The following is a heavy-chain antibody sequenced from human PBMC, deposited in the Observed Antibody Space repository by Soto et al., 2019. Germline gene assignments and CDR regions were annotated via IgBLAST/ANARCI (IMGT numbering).Heavy chain of an antibody. V-gene: IGHV4-59*01. CDR1: GGSIRSYY. J-gene: IGHJ4*02. CDR2: IFYSGST. Sequence: LSLTCTVSGGSIRSYYWTWIRQPPGKGLEWLGYIFYSGSTFYNPSLKSRVTISIHTSKSQFSLQLTSVTAADTAVYYCARGAADTAMVDSWGQGTLVTVSS. CDR3: ARGAADTAMVDS. D-gene: IGHD5-18*01.